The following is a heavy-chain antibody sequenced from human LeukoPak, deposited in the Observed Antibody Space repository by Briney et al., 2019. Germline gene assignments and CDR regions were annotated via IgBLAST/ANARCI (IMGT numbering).Heavy chain of an antibody. Sequence: GGSLRLSCAASGFTFSSYAMSWARQAPGKGLEWVSAISGSGGSTYYADSVKGRFTISRDNSKNTLYLQMNSLRAEDTAVYYCAKDPRYYDFWRSPFDYWGQGTLVTVSS. D-gene: IGHD3-3*01. CDR1: GFTFSSYA. V-gene: IGHV3-23*01. CDR3: AKDPRYYDFWRSPFDY. J-gene: IGHJ4*02. CDR2: ISGSGGST.